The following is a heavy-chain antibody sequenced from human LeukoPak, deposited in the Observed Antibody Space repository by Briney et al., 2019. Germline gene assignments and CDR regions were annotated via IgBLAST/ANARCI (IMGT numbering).Heavy chain of an antibody. J-gene: IGHJ6*02. CDR1: GYTFTDYY. CDR3: ASLFTSAVDV. D-gene: IGHD2-21*01. Sequence: GASVKVSCKASGYTFTDYYIQWVRQAPGQGLEWMGWINPIGGSTNYAESFQGRVSMTRDASISTAYLKLSRLRSDDTAVYYCASLFTSAVDVWGQGTTVTVPS. CDR2: INPIGGST. V-gene: IGHV1-2*02.